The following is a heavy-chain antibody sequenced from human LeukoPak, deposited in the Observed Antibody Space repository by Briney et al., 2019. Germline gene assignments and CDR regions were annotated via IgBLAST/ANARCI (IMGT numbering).Heavy chain of an antibody. J-gene: IGHJ4*02. CDR1: GFTFSSYS. V-gene: IGHV3-21*01. Sequence: GGSLRLSCAASGFTFSSYSMNWVRQAPGKGLEWVSSISSSSSYIYYADSVKGRFTISRDNAKNSLYLQMNSLRAEDTAVYYCARAQSWVAAAGTKYFDYWGQGTLVTVSS. CDR2: ISSSSSYI. D-gene: IGHD6-13*01. CDR3: ARAQSWVAAAGTKYFDY.